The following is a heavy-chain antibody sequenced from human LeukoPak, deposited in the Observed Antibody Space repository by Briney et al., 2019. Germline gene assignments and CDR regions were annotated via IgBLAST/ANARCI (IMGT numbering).Heavy chain of an antibody. D-gene: IGHD1-26*01. J-gene: IGHJ3*02. CDR3: ASPVGATTVRAFDI. CDR1: GFIFSDHY. CDR2: TRNEANIYTT. V-gene: IGHV3-72*01. Sequence: GGSLRLSCAASGFIFSDHYMDWVRQAPGKGLEWVGRTRNEANIYTTKYAASVKGRFTISRDDSKNSLYLQMNSLKTEDTAVYYCASPVGATTVRAFDIWGQGTIVTVSS.